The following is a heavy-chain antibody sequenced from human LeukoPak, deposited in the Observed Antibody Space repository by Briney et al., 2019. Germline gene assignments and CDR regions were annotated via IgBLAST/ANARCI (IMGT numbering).Heavy chain of an antibody. D-gene: IGHD2-8*02. V-gene: IGHV3-11*06. CDR3: ARGGTGAFDY. CDR2: ISSRSTYI. Sequence: MTGGSLRLACTASGFSFSDYYMSWIRQAPGKGLEWISYISSRSTYISDADSVKGRFTISRDNAKNLLFLQMNSLRVEATALYYCARGGTGAFDYWGQGILVTVSS. J-gene: IGHJ4*02. CDR1: GFSFSDYY.